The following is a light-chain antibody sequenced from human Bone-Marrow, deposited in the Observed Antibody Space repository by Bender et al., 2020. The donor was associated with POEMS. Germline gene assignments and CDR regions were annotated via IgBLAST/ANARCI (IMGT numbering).Light chain of an antibody. CDR2: GNN. V-gene: IGLV1-50*01. CDR3: VAWDASLNGWV. CDR1: SSNFGAGYV. Sequence: QSVLTQPPSVSGTPGQRVTISCTGSSSNFGAGYVVHWYQQLPGAAPKLLIYGNNNRPSGVPDRFSGSKSGTSASLAITGLQSDDEAIYFCVAWDASLNGWVFGGGTKVTVL. J-gene: IGLJ3*02.